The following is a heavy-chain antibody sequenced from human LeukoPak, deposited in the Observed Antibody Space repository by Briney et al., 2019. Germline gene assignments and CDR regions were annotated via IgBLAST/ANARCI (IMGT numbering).Heavy chain of an antibody. CDR2: ISGSGGST. CDR1: GFTFSSYG. Sequence: GGSLRLSCAASGFTFSSYGMSWVRQAPGKGLEWVSAISGSGGSTYYADSVKGGFTISRDNSKNTLYLQMNSLRAEDTAVYYCARSYSSGWYHYWGQGTLVTVSS. J-gene: IGHJ4*02. D-gene: IGHD6-19*01. V-gene: IGHV3-23*01. CDR3: ARSYSSGWYHY.